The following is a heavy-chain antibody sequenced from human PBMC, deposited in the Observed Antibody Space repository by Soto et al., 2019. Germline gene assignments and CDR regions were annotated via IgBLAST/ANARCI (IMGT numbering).Heavy chain of an antibody. J-gene: IGHJ1*01. CDR2: INWNSGSI. Sequence: EVQLVESGGGLVQPGRSLRLSCAASGFTFDDYAMHWVRQVPGKGLEWVSGINWNSGSIGYGDSVKGRFAISRDNAKNSLHLQMTSLRAEDTAFYYCVKDESINWYSGHFRHWGQGTLVTVSS. CDR3: VKDESINWYSGHFRH. V-gene: IGHV3-9*01. D-gene: IGHD6-13*01. CDR1: GFTFDDYA.